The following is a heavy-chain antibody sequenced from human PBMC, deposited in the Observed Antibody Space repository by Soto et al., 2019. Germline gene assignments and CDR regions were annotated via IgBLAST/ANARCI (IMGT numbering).Heavy chain of an antibody. CDR1: GFPFSSYG. D-gene: IGHD6-19*01. CDR3: ANRRGWDN. Sequence: QVQLVESGGGVVQPRRSLRLSCVASGFPFSSYGMHWVRQAPGKGLEWVAVITSDGSNKYYADSVKGRFTISRDNSKNTLFLQMNSLRTEDTAVYYCANRRGWDNWGQGTLVTVSS. V-gene: IGHV3-30*18. CDR2: ITSDGSNK. J-gene: IGHJ4*02.